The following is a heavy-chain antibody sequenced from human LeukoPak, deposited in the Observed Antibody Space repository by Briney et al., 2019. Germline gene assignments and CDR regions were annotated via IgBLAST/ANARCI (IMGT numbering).Heavy chain of an antibody. D-gene: IGHD1-26*01. CDR3: ARAFGGSYSSTVDY. Sequence: GGSLRLSCVVSGFTFSNYAMHWVRQAPGQAPGKGLEWVAVMSYDGSHEYYADSVKGRFTIFRDNPKSTLYLQMNSLRPEDTAVYYCARAFGGSYSSTVDYWGQGTLVTVSS. CDR2: MSYDGSHE. CDR1: GFTFSNYA. J-gene: IGHJ4*02. V-gene: IGHV3-30*04.